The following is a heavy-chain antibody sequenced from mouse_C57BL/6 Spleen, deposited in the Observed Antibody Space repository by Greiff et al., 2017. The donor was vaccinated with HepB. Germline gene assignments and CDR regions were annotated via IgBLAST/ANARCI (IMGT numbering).Heavy chain of an antibody. CDR2: ISYDGSN. D-gene: IGHD1-1*02. CDR3: AREGGYYAMDY. V-gene: IGHV3-6*01. J-gene: IGHJ4*01. Sequence: EVKLQESGPGLVKPSQSLSLTCSVTGYSITSGYYWNWIRQFPGNKLEWMGYISYDGSNNYNPSLKNRISITRDTSKNQFFLKLNSVTTEDTATYYCAREGGYYAMDYWGQGTSVTVSS. CDR1: GYSITSGYY.